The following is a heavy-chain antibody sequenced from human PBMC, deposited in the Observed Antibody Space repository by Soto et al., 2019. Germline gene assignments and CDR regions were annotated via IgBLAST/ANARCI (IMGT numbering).Heavy chain of an antibody. CDR3: ARSYYYGSGSYGFDY. CDR2: IIPIFGTA. V-gene: IGHV1-69*06. D-gene: IGHD3-10*01. J-gene: IGHJ4*02. Sequence: QVQLVQSGAEVKKPGSSVKVSCKASGGTFSSYAISWVRQAPGQGLEWMGGIIPIFGTANYAQKFQGRVTITEDKSTSTAYMELSSLRSEDTAVYYCARSYYYGSGSYGFDYWGQGTLVTVSS. CDR1: GGTFSSYA.